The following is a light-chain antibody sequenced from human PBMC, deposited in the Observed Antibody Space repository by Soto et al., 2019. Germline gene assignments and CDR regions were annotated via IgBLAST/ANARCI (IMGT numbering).Light chain of an antibody. V-gene: IGLV1-40*01. Sequence: QSVLTQPPSVSGAPGQRVTISCTGSSSNIGAGYDVHWYQQLPGAAPKLLIYGSTNRPSGVPDRFSGSKSGTSASLAITGLQAEDDADYYCQSYDSSLYVVFGGGTQLTVL. CDR2: GST. CDR1: SSNIGAGYD. J-gene: IGLJ2*01. CDR3: QSYDSSLYVV.